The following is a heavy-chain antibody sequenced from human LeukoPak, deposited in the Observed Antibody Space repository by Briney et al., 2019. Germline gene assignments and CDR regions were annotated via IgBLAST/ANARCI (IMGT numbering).Heavy chain of an antibody. CDR3: ASFVAVSASANY. CDR1: VGSISSSTYY. Sequence: SETLSLTCTVSVGSISSSTYYWGWIRQPPGKGLKWIGSIYYYGNTYYNPSLKSRVTIYVDTSKNQFSLKLSSVTAADTAVYYCASFVAVSASANYWGQGTLVTVSS. CDR2: IYYYGNT. V-gene: IGHV4-39*01. J-gene: IGHJ4*02. D-gene: IGHD2-21*02.